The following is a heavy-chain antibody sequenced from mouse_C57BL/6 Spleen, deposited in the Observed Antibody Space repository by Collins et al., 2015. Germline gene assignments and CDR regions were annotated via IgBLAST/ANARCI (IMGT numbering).Heavy chain of an antibody. V-gene: IGHV1-81*01. CDR1: GYTFTSYG. J-gene: IGHJ2*01. CDR3: ASDYDGLYYFDY. D-gene: IGHD2-4*01. Sequence: QVQLQQSGAELARPGASVKLSCKASGYTFTSYGISWVKQRTGQGLEWIGEIYPRSGNTYYSEKFKGKATLTADKSSSTAYMELRSLTSEDSAVYFCASDYDGLYYFDYWGQGTTLTVSS. CDR2: IYPRSGNT.